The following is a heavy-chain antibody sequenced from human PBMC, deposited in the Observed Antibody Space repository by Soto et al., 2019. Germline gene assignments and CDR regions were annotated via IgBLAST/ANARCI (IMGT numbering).Heavy chain of an antibody. CDR2: IIPLLGTA. D-gene: IGHD6-25*01. Sequence: SVKVPCKASEGTFSSYSITWVRQAPGQRLEWMGEIIPLLGTANYAQKFQGRVTITGDKSTSTIYMGLSSLRSDDTAVYYCARDPVDLFGYMDVWGQGTTVTVSS. J-gene: IGHJ6*02. CDR1: EGTFSSYS. V-gene: IGHV1-69*08. CDR3: ARDPVDLFGYMDV.